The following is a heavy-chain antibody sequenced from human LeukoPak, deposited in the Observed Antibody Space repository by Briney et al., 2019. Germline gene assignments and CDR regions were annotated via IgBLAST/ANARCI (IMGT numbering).Heavy chain of an antibody. Sequence: KSSETLSLTCAVYGGSFSGYYWSWIRQPPGKGLEWIGYIYYSGSTNYNPSLKSRVTISVDTSKNQFSLNLSSVTAADTAVYYCARRPGQYYYYYGMDVWGQGTTVTVSS. J-gene: IGHJ6*02. CDR3: ARRPGQYYYYYGMDV. CDR2: IYYSGST. CDR1: GGSFSGYY. V-gene: IGHV4-59*08.